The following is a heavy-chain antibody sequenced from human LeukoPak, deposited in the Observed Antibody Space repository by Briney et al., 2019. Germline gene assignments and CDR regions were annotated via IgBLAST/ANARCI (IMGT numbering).Heavy chain of an antibody. CDR2: IKPDGSDQ. D-gene: IGHD3-3*01. Sequence: GGSLRLSCAASGFTFSSYWMNWVRQAPGKGLEWVANIKPDGSDQYYVDSVKGRFTISRDNAKNSLYLQMNSLRAEDTAVYYCARESWSDSVAFDIWGLGTMVIVSS. J-gene: IGHJ3*02. V-gene: IGHV3-7*01. CDR3: ARESWSDSVAFDI. CDR1: GFTFSSYW.